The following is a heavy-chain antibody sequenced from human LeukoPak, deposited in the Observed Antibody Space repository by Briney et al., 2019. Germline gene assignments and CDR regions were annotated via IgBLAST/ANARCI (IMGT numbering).Heavy chain of an antibody. Sequence: GGSLRLSCAASGFTFSSYSMNWVRQAPGKGLEWLANINLDGTEEHYVDSSLKGRFTISRDNAKNSLYLQMNSLRVDDTAVYYCASGRHDFLHWGQGTLVTVS. V-gene: IGHV3-7*01. J-gene: IGHJ4*02. CDR3: ASGRHDFLH. CDR1: GFTFSSYS. CDR2: INLDGTEE. D-gene: IGHD3/OR15-3a*01.